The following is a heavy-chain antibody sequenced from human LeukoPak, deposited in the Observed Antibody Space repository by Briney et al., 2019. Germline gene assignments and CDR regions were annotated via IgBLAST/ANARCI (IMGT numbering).Heavy chain of an antibody. D-gene: IGHD4-17*01. CDR3: AKVDFRPNYGLEPGDY. Sequence: PGGSLRLSCAASGFTFSSYAMSWVRQAPGKGLEWVSAISGSGGSTYYADSVKGRFTISRDNSKNTLYLQMNSLRAEDTAVYYCAKVDFRPNYGLEPGDYWGRGTLVTVSS. J-gene: IGHJ4*02. CDR1: GFTFSSYA. V-gene: IGHV3-23*01. CDR2: ISGSGGST.